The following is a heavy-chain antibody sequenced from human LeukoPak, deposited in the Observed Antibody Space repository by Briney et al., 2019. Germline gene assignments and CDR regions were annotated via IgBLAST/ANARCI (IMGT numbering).Heavy chain of an antibody. CDR1: GFTFSSYW. CDR3: AREGIAGDDY. D-gene: IGHD6-13*01. CDR2: INNDGSST. J-gene: IGHJ4*02. V-gene: IGHV3-74*01. Sequence: GGSLRLSCAASGFTFSSYWMHWVRQAPGKGLVWVSRINNDGSSTSYADSVKGRFTISRDNAKNTLYLQMNSLRAEDTAVYYCAREGIAGDDYWGQGTLVTVSS.